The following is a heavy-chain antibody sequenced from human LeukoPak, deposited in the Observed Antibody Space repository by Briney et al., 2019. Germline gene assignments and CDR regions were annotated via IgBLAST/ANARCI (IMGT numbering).Heavy chain of an antibody. CDR2: IIPIFGTA. J-gene: IGHJ4*02. V-gene: IGHV1-69*13. CDR1: GGTFNSYA. CDR3: ARESTGTEIHFDY. Sequence: GASVRVSCKASGGTFNSYAISWVRQAPGQGLEWMGRIIPIFGTANYAQKFQGRVTITADESTSTAYMELSSLRSEDTAVYYCARESTGTEIHFDYWGQGTLVTVSS. D-gene: IGHD1-1*01.